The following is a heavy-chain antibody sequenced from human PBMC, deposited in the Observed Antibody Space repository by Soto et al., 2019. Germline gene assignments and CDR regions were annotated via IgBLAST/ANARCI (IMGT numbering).Heavy chain of an antibody. CDR3: AKVRALRFLEWLLSTDFDY. Sequence: QVQLVESGGGVVQPGRSLRLSCAASGFTFSSYGMHWVRQAPGKGLEWGAVISYDGSNKYYADSVKGRFTISRDNSKNTLYLQMNSLRAEDTAVYYCAKVRALRFLEWLLSTDFDYWGQGTLVTVSS. J-gene: IGHJ4*02. CDR1: GFTFSSYG. CDR2: ISYDGSNK. V-gene: IGHV3-30*18. D-gene: IGHD3-3*01.